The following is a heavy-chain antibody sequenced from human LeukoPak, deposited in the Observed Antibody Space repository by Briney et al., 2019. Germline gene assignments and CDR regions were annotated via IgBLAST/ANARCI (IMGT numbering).Heavy chain of an antibody. V-gene: IGHV4-59*01. CDR1: GGSISSYY. CDR3: ARDHGGGYLFDY. D-gene: IGHD1-26*01. J-gene: IGHJ4*02. Sequence: SQTLSLTCTVSGGSISSYYWSWIRQPPGKGLEWIGYIYYSGSSSYNTALKSRVTISVDTSKHQFSLKLSSVTAADTAVYYCARDHGGGYLFDYWGQGTLVTVSS. CDR2: IYYSGSS.